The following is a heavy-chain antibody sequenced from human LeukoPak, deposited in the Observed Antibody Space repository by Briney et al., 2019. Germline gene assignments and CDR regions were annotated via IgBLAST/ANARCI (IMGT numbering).Heavy chain of an antibody. CDR1: GYTFTSYG. CDR2: IIPIFGTA. J-gene: IGHJ3*02. Sequence: ASVKVSCKASGYTFTSYGISWVRQAPGQGLEWMGGIIPIFGTANYAQKFQGRVTITADESTSTAYMELSSLRSEDTAVYYCARDRVDYYDSSGYYSPDAFDIWGQGTMVTVSS. D-gene: IGHD3-22*01. CDR3: ARDRVDYYDSSGYYSPDAFDI. V-gene: IGHV1-69*13.